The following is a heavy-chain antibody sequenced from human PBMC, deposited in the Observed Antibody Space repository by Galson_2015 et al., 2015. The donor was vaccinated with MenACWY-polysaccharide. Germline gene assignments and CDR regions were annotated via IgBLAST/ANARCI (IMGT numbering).Heavy chain of an antibody. CDR3: AKARGSGNHSYYMDA. CDR1: GFTIDDFA. J-gene: IGHJ6*03. CDR2: ISWNSGGI. V-gene: IGHV3-9*01. D-gene: IGHD3-3*01. Sequence: SLRLSCAASGFTIDDFAMHWVRQPPGKGLEWVSGISWNSGGIGYADSVKDRFTISRDKARNSLYLQMNSLRTEDTALYYCAKARGSGNHSYYMDARGKGTTVTVSS.